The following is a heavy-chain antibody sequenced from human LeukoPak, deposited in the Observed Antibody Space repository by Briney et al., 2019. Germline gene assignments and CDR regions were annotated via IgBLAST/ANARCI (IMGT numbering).Heavy chain of an antibody. CDR1: GFTFDIYA. J-gene: IGHJ2*01. CDR2: ISWNSGSI. D-gene: IGHD3-3*02. Sequence: GGSLRLSCAASGFTFDIYAMQWVRQAPGKGLEWVSGISWNSGSIVYADSVKGRFTISRDNAKNSLYLQMSSLRVEDLALYYCVKAPSQHFWSGYTHWYFDLWGRGTLVTVAS. V-gene: IGHV3-9*03. CDR3: VKAPSQHFWSGYTHWYFDL.